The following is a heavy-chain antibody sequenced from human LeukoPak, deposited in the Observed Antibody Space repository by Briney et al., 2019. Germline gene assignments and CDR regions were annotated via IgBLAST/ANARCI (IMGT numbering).Heavy chain of an antibody. CDR1: GFTFSSYS. CDR2: ISSSSSYI. CDR3: ARGSSGLRVAFDI. J-gene: IGHJ3*02. Sequence: PGGSLRLSCAASGFTFSSYSMNWVRQAPGKGLEWVSSISSSSSYIYYADSVKGRFTISRDNAKNSLYLQMNSLRAEDTAVYYCARGSSGLRVAFDIWGQGTMVTVSS. V-gene: IGHV3-21*01. D-gene: IGHD6-19*01.